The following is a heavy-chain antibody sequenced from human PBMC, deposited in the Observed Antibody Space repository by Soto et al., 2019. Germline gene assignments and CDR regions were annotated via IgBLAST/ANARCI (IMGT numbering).Heavy chain of an antibody. D-gene: IGHD3-16*02. CDR1: GGSISSYY. Sequence: PSETLSLTCTFSGGSISSYYWSWIRQPPGKGLEWIGYIYYSGSTNYNPSLKSRVTISVDTSKNQFSLKLSSVTAADTAVYYCAREPLYYDYVWGSYRPTYYFDYWGQGTLVTVSS. V-gene: IGHV4-59*01. CDR2: IYYSGST. J-gene: IGHJ4*02. CDR3: AREPLYYDYVWGSYRPTYYFDY.